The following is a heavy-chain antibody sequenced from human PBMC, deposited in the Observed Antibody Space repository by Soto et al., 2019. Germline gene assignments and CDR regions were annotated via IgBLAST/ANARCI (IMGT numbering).Heavy chain of an antibody. J-gene: IGHJ6*02. V-gene: IGHV3-23*01. CDR3: AKQGGPRVDGYYYGMDV. Sequence: GGSLRLSCAASGFTFSSYAMSWVRQAPGKGLEWVSAISGSGGSTYYADSVKGRFTISRDNSKNTLYLQMNSLRAEDTAVYYCAKQGGPRVDGYYYGMDVWGQGTTVTVSS. CDR1: GFTFSSYA. D-gene: IGHD2-15*01. CDR2: ISGSGGST.